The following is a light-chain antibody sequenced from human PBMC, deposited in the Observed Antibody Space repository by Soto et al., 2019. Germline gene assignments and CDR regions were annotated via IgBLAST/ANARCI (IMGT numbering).Light chain of an antibody. CDR1: QSLTMW. J-gene: IGKJ1*01. CDR2: KTL. V-gene: IGKV1-5*03. Sequence: DIHMTQSPSTLSASVGDRVTITCRASQSLTMWLAWYQQKPGKAPNLLIYKTLSLESWAPSRFSGSGSGTEFTLPISSLQPDDFATDHGQHWTDYSWTFGQGTKVDVK. CDR3: QHWTDYSWT.